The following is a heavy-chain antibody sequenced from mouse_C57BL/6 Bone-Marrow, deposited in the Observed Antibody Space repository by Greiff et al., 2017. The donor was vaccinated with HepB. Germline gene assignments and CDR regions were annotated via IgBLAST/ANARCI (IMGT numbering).Heavy chain of an antibody. CDR1: GFSLTSYG. CDR2: IWSGGST. V-gene: IGHV2-2*01. D-gene: IGHD2-5*01. Sequence: QVQLQQSGPGLVQPSQSLSITCTVSGFSLTSYGVHWVRQSPGKGLEWLGVIWSGGSTDYNAAFISRLSISKDNSKSQVFFKMNSLQADDTAIYYCAEAYYSNYDYAMDYWGQGTSVTVSS. CDR3: AEAYYSNYDYAMDY. J-gene: IGHJ4*01.